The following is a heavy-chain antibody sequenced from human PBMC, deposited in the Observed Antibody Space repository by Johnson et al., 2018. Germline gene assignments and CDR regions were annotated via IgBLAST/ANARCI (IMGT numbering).Heavy chain of an antibody. Sequence: VQLVESGGGVVQPGRSLRISCAASGFTFSNYGIHWVRQAPGKGLEWVGVIWYDGSNKYYGDAVKGRFTISRDISKNTLYLQMNSLRAVVTAVYYCAIDGDCLDVWGQGTTVTVSS. V-gene: IGHV3-33*01. CDR2: IWYDGSNK. J-gene: IGHJ6*02. CDR3: AIDGDCLDV. D-gene: IGHD2-21*02. CDR1: GFTFSNYG.